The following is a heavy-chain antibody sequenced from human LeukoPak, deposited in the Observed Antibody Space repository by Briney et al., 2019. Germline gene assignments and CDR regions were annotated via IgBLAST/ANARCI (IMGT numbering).Heavy chain of an antibody. V-gene: IGHV4-39*07. Sequence: SETLSLTCTVSGGSISSSGYYWGWIRQPPGKGLEWIGNVHYTGGTYYNPSLRSRVSFSVDTSKNQFSLNLSSVIAADTAVYYCARDIKGSSGYYWGPADWFDPWGQGTLVTVSS. CDR2: VHYTGGT. D-gene: IGHD3-22*01. CDR1: GGSISSSGYY. CDR3: ARDIKGSSGYYWGPADWFDP. J-gene: IGHJ5*02.